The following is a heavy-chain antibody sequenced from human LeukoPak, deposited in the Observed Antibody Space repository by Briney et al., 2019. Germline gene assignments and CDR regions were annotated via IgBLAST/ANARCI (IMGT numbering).Heavy chain of an antibody. V-gene: IGHV1-2*02. Sequence: ASVKVSCKASGYTFTGYYIHWVRQAPGQGLEWMGWINPNSGGTNYAQKLQGRVTMTRDTSISTAYMELSRLRSDDAAVYYCARDFGLGAGLTYYYYGMDVWGQGTTVTVSS. D-gene: IGHD3-16*01. CDR3: ARDFGLGAGLTYYYYGMDV. J-gene: IGHJ6*02. CDR1: GYTFTGYY. CDR2: INPNSGGT.